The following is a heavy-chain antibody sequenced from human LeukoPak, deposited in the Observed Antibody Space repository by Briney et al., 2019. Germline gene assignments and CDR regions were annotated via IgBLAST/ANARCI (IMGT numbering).Heavy chain of an antibody. J-gene: IGHJ4*02. V-gene: IGHV3-23*01. CDR2: ISSSGDST. D-gene: IGHD1-7*01. Sequence: GGSLRLSCAASGFTFSSYVMSWVRQAPGKGLEWFSSISSSGDSTYYADSVKGRFTISRDNSKNTLYLYMNSLRAEDTAVYYCARGKWNYPFDYWGQGTLVTVSS. CDR3: ARGKWNYPFDY. CDR1: GFTFSSYV.